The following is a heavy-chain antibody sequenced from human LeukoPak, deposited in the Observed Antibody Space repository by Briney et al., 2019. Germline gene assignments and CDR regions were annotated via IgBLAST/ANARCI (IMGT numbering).Heavy chain of an antibody. CDR3: ARVSSTYYDILTAYYGY. J-gene: IGHJ4*02. V-gene: IGHV1-18*01. D-gene: IGHD3-9*01. Sequence: ASVKVSCKASGYTFNMYGIGWVRQAPGQRLEWMGWTSVYNGDTHYIQKLQGRVTMTTDTATSTAYMELRSLRSDDTAVYYCARVSSTYYDILTAYYGYWGQGTLVTVSS. CDR1: GYTFNMYG. CDR2: TSVYNGDT.